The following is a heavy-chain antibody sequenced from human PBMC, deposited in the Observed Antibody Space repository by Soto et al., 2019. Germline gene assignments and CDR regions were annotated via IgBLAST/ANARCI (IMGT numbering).Heavy chain of an antibody. CDR1: GGSIGTYY. CDR3: ARGRYYDFWSGYSQFDY. J-gene: IGHJ4*02. V-gene: IGHV4-59*01. D-gene: IGHD3-3*01. Sequence: SETLSLTCTVSGGSIGTYYWSWIRQPPGKGLEWIGYIDYSGSTNCNPSLKSRVTISVDTSKNQFSLKLSSVTAADTAVYYCARGRYYDFWSGYSQFDYWGQGTLVTVSS. CDR2: IDYSGST.